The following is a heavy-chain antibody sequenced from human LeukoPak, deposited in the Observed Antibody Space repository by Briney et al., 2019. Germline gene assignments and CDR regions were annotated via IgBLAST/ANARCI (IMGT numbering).Heavy chain of an antibody. V-gene: IGHV1-18*01. CDR3: ARADSEWLIEWGFDY. J-gene: IGHJ4*02. D-gene: IGHD6-19*01. Sequence: ASVKVSCKASGYTFTSYGVSWVRQAPGQGLEWMGWINAYNGYTNNAQKIQGRVTMTTDTSTSTVYMELRNLRSDDTAVYYCARADSEWLIEWGFDYWGQGTLVTVSS. CDR1: GYTFTSYG. CDR2: INAYNGYT.